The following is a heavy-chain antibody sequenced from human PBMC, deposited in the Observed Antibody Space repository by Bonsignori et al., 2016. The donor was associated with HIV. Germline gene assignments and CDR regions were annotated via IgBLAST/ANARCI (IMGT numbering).Heavy chain of an antibody. Sequence: GSLRLSCAVSGYSISSGYYWGWIRQPPGKGLEWIGSIYHSGSTYYNPSLKSRVTISVDTSKNQFSLKLSSVTAADTAVYYCASPPDYWGQGTLVTVSS. V-gene: IGHV4-38-2*01. CDR3: ASPPDY. CDR1: GYSISSGYY. CDR2: IYHSGST. J-gene: IGHJ4*02.